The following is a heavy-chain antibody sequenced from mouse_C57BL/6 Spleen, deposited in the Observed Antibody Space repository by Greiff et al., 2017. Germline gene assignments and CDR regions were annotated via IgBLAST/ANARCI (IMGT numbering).Heavy chain of an antibody. J-gene: IGHJ1*03. CDR2: IDPENGDT. Sequence: EVQLQQSGAELVRPGASVKLSCTASGFNINDDYMHWVKQRPEQGLEWIGWIDPENGDTEYASKFQGKATITADTSSNTAYLQLSSLTSEDTAVYYCTTTMSTFAYWYFEVWGTGTTVTVSS. V-gene: IGHV14-4*01. CDR3: TTTMSTFAYWYFEV. CDR1: GFNINDDY. D-gene: IGHD2-4*01.